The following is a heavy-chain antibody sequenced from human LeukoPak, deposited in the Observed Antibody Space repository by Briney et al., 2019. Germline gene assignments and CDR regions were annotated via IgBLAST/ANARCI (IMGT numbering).Heavy chain of an antibody. CDR1: GFTFNTYS. CDR2: ISDNSYYI. CDR3: ANHFACGSTSCPPFDS. Sequence: GGSLRLSCAASGFTFNTYSMNWVRQAPGKGLEWVSSISDNSYYIYYSDSVEGRFTISRDNAKNSLYLQMNSLRVEDTAVYYCANHFACGSTSCPPFDSWGQGALVTVSS. V-gene: IGHV3-21*01. D-gene: IGHD2-2*01. J-gene: IGHJ4*02.